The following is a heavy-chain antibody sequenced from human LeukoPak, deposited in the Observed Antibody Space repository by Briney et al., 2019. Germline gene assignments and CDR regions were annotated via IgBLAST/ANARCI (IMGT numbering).Heavy chain of an antibody. CDR3: ARQTGVGLFILP. J-gene: IGHJ4*02. V-gene: IGHV4-39*01. D-gene: IGHD3-3*01. CDR1: GDSISTSNSY. Sequence: PSETLSLTCAVSGDSISTSNSYWGWIRRPPGKGLEWVGSIYYSGNTYYNPSLKSRVTISVDTSKNQFSLKLTSVTAADTAVYYCARQTGVGLFILPGGQGTLVTVPS. CDR2: IYYSGNT.